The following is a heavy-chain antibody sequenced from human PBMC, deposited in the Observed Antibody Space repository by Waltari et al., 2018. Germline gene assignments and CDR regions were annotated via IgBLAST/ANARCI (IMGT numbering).Heavy chain of an antibody. CDR2: SYHSGST. J-gene: IGHJ3*02. V-gene: IGHV4-38-2*01. Sequence: QVQLQESGPGLVKPSETLSLTCAVSGYSISSGYYWGWIRQPPGKGLEWIGSSYHSGSTYYTPSLKVRVTISVDTSKNQFSLKLSSVTAADTAVYYCARRLIGAFDIWGQGTMVTVSS. CDR1: GYSISSGYY. CDR3: ARRLIGAFDI.